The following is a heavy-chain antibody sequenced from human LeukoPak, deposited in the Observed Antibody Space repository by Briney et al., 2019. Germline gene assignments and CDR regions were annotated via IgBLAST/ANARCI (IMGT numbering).Heavy chain of an antibody. CDR1: GGSISSYY. CDR3: ARGDLSGSYLY. Sequence: SETLSLTCTVSGGSISSYYWSWIRQPPGKGLEWIGYIYYSGSTNYNPSLKNRVTISVDMSKNHLSLRLSSVTAADTAVYYCARGDLSGSYLYWGQGTLVTVSS. D-gene: IGHD1-26*01. J-gene: IGHJ4*02. CDR2: IYYSGST. V-gene: IGHV4-59*12.